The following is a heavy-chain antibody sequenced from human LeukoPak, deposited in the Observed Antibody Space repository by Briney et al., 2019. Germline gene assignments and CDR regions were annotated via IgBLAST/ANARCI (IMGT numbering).Heavy chain of an antibody. CDR3: ARDKGPYCSGGSCLGGYWFDP. CDR2: INPSGGST. CDR1: GYTFTSYY. J-gene: IGHJ5*02. Sequence: ASVKVSCKASGYTFTSYYMHWVRQAPGQGLEWMGIINPSGGSTSYAQKFQGRVTMTRDTSTSTVYMELSSLRSEDTAVYYCARDKGPYCSGGSCLGGYWFDPWGQGTLVTVSS. V-gene: IGHV1-46*01. D-gene: IGHD2-15*01.